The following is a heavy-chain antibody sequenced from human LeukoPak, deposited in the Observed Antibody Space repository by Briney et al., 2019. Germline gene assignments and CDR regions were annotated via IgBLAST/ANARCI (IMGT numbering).Heavy chain of an antibody. CDR3: ARGSGPGVTTIDS. D-gene: IGHD4-17*01. CDR2: FHTDGGA. CDR1: GFSFSSYD. Sequence: PGGSLRLSCAASGFSFSSYDMHWVRQAPGEGLEWVSAFHTDGGAYYLDSVKGRFTVSREDARNSLYLQMNALKAGDTAVYHCARGSGPGVTTIDSWGQGTLVIVSS. J-gene: IGHJ4*02. V-gene: IGHV3-13*01.